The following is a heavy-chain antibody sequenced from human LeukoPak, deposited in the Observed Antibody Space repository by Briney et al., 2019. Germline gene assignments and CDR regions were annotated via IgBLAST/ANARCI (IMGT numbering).Heavy chain of an antibody. CDR2: IYPGDSDT. D-gene: IGHD6-13*01. Sequence: KPGESLQISCKCSGSIFTSYWIGWVRQLPGKGLEWMGIIYPGDSDTRYSPSFQGQVTISADKSISTAYLQWSSLKASDTAMYYCARVYSSSPFYYFDYWGQGTLVTVSS. CDR1: GSIFTSYW. V-gene: IGHV5-51*01. CDR3: ARVYSSSPFYYFDY. J-gene: IGHJ4*02.